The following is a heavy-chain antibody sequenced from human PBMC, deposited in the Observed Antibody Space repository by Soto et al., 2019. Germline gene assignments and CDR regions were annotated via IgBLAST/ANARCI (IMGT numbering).Heavy chain of an antibody. CDR2: ITGSGGGT. D-gene: IGHD1-20*01. J-gene: IGHJ4*02. CDR1: GFTFSSYV. V-gene: IGHV3-23*01. Sequence: GGSLRLSCAASGFTFSSYVMSWVRQTPGKGLEWVSGITGSGGGTYYADSVKGRFTVSRDNSKNTLYLQMNSLRAEDTAVYSFAKGYLSLWGQGTLVTVSS. CDR3: AKGYLSL.